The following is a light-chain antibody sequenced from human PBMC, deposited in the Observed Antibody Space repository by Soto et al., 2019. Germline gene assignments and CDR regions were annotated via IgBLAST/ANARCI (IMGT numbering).Light chain of an antibody. CDR2: GAS. CDR3: QQHNSGPYT. CDR1: QSVSSE. V-gene: IGKV3-15*01. Sequence: EIMMTQSPATLSVSPGDRATLSCWASQSVSSELVWYQQKPGQAPRLLIYGASTRATGVPARFSGSGSGTEFTLTISSLQSEDFAVYYCQQHNSGPYTFGQGTKVDIK. J-gene: IGKJ2*01.